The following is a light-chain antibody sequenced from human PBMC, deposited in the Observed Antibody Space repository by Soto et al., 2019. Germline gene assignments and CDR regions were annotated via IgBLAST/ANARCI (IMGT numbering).Light chain of an antibody. CDR1: QSVSSSY. J-gene: IGKJ5*01. V-gene: IGKV3-20*01. Sequence: EIVLTRSPGTLSLSPGERATLSCRASQSVSSSYLAWYQQKPGQAPRLLIYGASSRATGIPDRFSGSGSGTDFTLTIRRLEPEDFAVYYCQQYGSSPLVTFGQGTRLELK. CDR2: GAS. CDR3: QQYGSSPLVT.